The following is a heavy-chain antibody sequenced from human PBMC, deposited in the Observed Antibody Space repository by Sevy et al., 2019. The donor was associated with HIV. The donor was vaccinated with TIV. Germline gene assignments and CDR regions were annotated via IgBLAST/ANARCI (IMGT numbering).Heavy chain of an antibody. CDR2: IKSKTDGGTT. Sequence: GGCLRLSCAASGFTFSNAWMSWVRQAPGKGLEWVGRIKSKTDGGTTDYSAPVKGRFTISRDDSKNTLYLQMNSLKTEDTAVYYCTTADIVVVPAAIAPQYYYYGMDVWGQGTTVTVSS. J-gene: IGHJ6*02. D-gene: IGHD2-2*02. V-gene: IGHV3-15*01. CDR1: GFTFSNAW. CDR3: TTADIVVVPAAIAPQYYYYGMDV.